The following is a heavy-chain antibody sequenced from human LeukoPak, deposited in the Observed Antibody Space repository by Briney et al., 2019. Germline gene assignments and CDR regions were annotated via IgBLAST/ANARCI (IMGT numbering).Heavy chain of an antibody. CDR1: GYTFTSYD. D-gene: IGHD1-1*01. CDR2: MNPNSGNT. J-gene: IGHJ4*02. V-gene: IGHV1-8*03. CDR3: ARATLGVERVDFDY. Sequence: ASVKVSCKASGYTFTSYDINWVRQATGQGLEWMGWMNPNSGNTGYAQKFQGRVTITRNTSISTAYMELSSLRSEDTAVYYCARATLGVERVDFDYWGQGTLVTVSS.